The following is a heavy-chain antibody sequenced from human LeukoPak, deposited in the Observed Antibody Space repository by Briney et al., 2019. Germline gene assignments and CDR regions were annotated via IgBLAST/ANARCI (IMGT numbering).Heavy chain of an antibody. CDR1: GGTFSSYA. D-gene: IGHD3-10*01. CDR2: IIPIFGTA. V-gene: IGHV1-69*05. Sequence: ASVKVSCKASGGTFSSYAISWVRQAPGQGLEWMGGIIPIFGTANYAQKFQGRVTITTDESTSTAYMELSGLRSEDTAVYYCASGTMVRGVIRYYFDYWGQGTLVTVSS. J-gene: IGHJ4*02. CDR3: ASGTMVRGVIRYYFDY.